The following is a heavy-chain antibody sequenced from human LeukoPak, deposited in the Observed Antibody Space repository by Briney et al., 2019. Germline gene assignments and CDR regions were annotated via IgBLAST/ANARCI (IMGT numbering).Heavy chain of an antibody. D-gene: IGHD3-16*01. CDR3: AKLMGGPEYYYYYMDV. Sequence: GGSLRLSCTASGFTFGDYAMSWVRQAPGKGLEWVGFIRSKAYGGTTEYAASVKGRFTISRDDSKSIAYLQMSSLKTEDTAVYYCAKLMGGPEYYYYYMDVWGKGTTVTVSS. J-gene: IGHJ6*03. V-gene: IGHV3-49*04. CDR1: GFTFGDYA. CDR2: IRSKAYGGTT.